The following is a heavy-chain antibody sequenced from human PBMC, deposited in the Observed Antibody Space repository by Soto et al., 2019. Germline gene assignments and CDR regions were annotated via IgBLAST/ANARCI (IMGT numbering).Heavy chain of an antibody. D-gene: IGHD3-22*01. CDR3: ARDGTLYDSSASYYRY. V-gene: IGHV1-69*01. CDR1: GGTFSRYT. Sequence: QVQLVQSGAEVQKPGSSVKVSCKASGGTFSRYTITWVRQAPGQGREGLGGITPMFGTPNYAQKFQGRVTITADESTSTAYMELSSLRSEDTAMYYCARDGTLYDSSASYYRYWGQGSPVTVAS. J-gene: IGHJ4*02. CDR2: ITPMFGTP.